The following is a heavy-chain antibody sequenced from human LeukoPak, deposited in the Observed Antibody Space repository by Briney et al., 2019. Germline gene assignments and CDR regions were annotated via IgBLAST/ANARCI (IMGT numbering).Heavy chain of an antibody. CDR3: ARYTIRDYGDYAVRYFDL. J-gene: IGHJ2*01. V-gene: IGHV5-51*01. CDR2: IYAGDSDT. Sequence: THGESLKISRKGSGDMFTRYWIGWVRQMPGKGLEWMGIIYAGDSDTRYSPSLQGQVTISADKSITPASLQWSRLTPSAPAMYSCARYTIRDYGDYAVRYFDLWGRGTLVTVSS. CDR1: GDMFTRYW. D-gene: IGHD4-17*01.